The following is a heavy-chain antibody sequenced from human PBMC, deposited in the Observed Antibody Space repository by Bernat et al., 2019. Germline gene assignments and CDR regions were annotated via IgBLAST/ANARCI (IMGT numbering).Heavy chain of an antibody. CDR1: GFTLSNAW. J-gene: IGHJ4*01. CDR3: TTGRVTFGGVIVSRHAY. D-gene: IGHD3-16*02. Sequence: EVQLVESGGGLVNPGGSLRLSCAASGFTLSNAWMSWVRQAPGKGLEWVGHIKIKTDGATTDSAAPVKGRFTISGNDSENTLDLQMNSLKTEDTAMYYCTTGRVTFGGVIVSRHAYWGQGTLVTVSS. V-gene: IGHV3-15*01. CDR2: IKIKTDGATT.